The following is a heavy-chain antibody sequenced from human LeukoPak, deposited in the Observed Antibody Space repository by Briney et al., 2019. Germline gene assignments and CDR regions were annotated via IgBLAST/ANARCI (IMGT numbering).Heavy chain of an antibody. J-gene: IGHJ4*02. V-gene: IGHV4-34*01. D-gene: IGHD2-15*01. Sequence: PETLSLTCAVYGGSFSGYYWSWIRQPPGKGLEWIGEINHSGSTNYNPSLKSRVTISVDTSKNQFSLKLSSVTAADTAVYYCARDAYCSGGSCYDYWGQGTLVTVSS. CDR3: ARDAYCSGGSCYDY. CDR1: GGSFSGYY. CDR2: INHSGST.